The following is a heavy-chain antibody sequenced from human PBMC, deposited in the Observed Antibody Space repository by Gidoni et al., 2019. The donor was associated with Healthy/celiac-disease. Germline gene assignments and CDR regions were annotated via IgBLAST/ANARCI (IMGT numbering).Heavy chain of an antibody. CDR1: GFTFSSYA. V-gene: IGHV3-23*01. Sequence: EVQMLESGGGLVQPGGSLRPSCAASGFTFSSYAMSWVRQAPGKGLEWVSAISGSGGSTYYADSVKGRFTISRDNSKNTLYLQMNSLRAEDTAVYYCARAPLPADAFDIWGQGTMVTVSS. CDR3: ARAPLPADAFDI. CDR2: ISGSGGST. J-gene: IGHJ3*02.